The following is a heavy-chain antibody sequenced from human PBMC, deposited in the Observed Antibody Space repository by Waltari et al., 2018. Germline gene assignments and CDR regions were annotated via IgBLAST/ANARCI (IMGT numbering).Heavy chain of an antibody. Sequence: QVQLQESGPGLVKPSETLSLTCAVSGYSISSGYYWGWIRQPPGKGLEWIGSIYHSGSTYYNPSLKSRVTISVDTSKNQFSLKLSSVTAADTAVYYCARVRSTNGTHWGQGTLVTVSS. CDR3: ARVRSTNGTH. D-gene: IGHD2-8*01. CDR1: GYSISSGYY. CDR2: IYHSGST. V-gene: IGHV4-38-2*01. J-gene: IGHJ4*02.